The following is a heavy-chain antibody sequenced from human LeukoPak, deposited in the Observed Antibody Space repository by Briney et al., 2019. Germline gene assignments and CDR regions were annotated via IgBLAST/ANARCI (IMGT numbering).Heavy chain of an antibody. Sequence: GGSLRLSCAASGFTFSSYAMHWVRQAPGKGLEWVAVISYDGSNKCYADSVKGRFTISRDNSKNTLYLQMNSLRAEDTAVYYCARDPGIAAHRMDVWGQGTTVTVSS. CDR2: ISYDGSNK. CDR1: GFTFSSYA. V-gene: IGHV3-30-3*01. CDR3: ARDPGIAAHRMDV. J-gene: IGHJ6*02. D-gene: IGHD6-13*01.